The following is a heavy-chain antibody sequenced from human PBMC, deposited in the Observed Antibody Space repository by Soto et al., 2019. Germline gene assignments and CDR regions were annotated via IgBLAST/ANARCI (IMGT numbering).Heavy chain of an antibody. CDR2: IIPIFGTA. J-gene: IGHJ6*02. V-gene: IGHV1-69*12. Sequence: QVQLVQSGAEVKKPGSSVKVSCKASGGTFSSYAISWVRQAPGQGLEWMGGIIPIFGTANYAQKFQGRVTITADESTSTAYMGLSSLRSEDTAVYYCASRPEYCSSWYYYGMDVWGQGTTVTVSS. CDR1: GGTFSSYA. D-gene: IGHD6-13*01. CDR3: ASRPEYCSSWYYYGMDV.